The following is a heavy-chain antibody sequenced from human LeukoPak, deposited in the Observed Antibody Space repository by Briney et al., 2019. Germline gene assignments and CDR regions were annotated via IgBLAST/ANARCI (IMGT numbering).Heavy chain of an antibody. CDR1: GYTFTNYV. CDR3: VRDDCAADACYPGGY. J-gene: IGHJ4*02. Sequence: ASVKVSCKASGYTFTNYVVHWVRQAPGQRPEWXXXXNAGNGDTKYSKNFQDRVTITRDTSASTAYMEVSSLTSEDTALYSCVRDDCAADACYPGGYWGQGTLVTVSS. V-gene: IGHV1-3*01. D-gene: IGHD2-21*02. CDR2: XNAGNGDT.